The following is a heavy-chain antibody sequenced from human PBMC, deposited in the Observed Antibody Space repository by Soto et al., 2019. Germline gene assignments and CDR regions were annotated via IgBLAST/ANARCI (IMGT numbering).Heavy chain of an antibody. Sequence: PGGSLRLSCAASGFTFISYGMHWVRQAPGKGLEWVAVIWYDGSNKYYADSVKGRFTISRDNSKNTLYLQMNSLRAEDTAVYYCARDRSSISWYTSDMDVWGKGTTVTVSS. V-gene: IGHV3-33*01. D-gene: IGHD2-2*02. CDR3: ARDRSSISWYTSDMDV. J-gene: IGHJ6*03. CDR2: IWYDGSNK. CDR1: GFTFISYG.